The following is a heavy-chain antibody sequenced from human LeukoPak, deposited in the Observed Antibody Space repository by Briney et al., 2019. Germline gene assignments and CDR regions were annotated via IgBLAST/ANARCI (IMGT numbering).Heavy chain of an antibody. CDR1: GFTFSDHY. J-gene: IGHJ3*02. Sequence: GSLRLSXAASGFTFSDHYMDWVRQAPGEGLEWVGRTRNKVNSYTTEYAASVKGRFTISRDDSKNSLYLQMNSLKTEDTAVYYCARSHYQSSGYFNQDAFDIWGQGTMVAVSS. CDR3: ARSHYQSSGYFNQDAFDI. CDR2: TRNKVNSYTT. V-gene: IGHV3-72*01. D-gene: IGHD3-22*01.